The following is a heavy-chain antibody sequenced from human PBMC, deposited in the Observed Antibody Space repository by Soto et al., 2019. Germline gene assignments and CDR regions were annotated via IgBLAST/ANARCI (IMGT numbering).Heavy chain of an antibody. CDR1: GGTFSSCA. CDR3: ASSQGSSTSLEIYYYYYYGMDV. V-gene: IGHV1-69*01. Sequence: QVQLVQSGAEVKKPGSSVKVSCKASGGTFSSCAISWVRQAPGQGLAWMGGIIPISDTTNYAQKFQGRVTITADDSTSTAYMELSSLRSEDTAVYYCASSQGSSTSLEIYYYYYYGMDVWGQGTTVTVSS. CDR2: IIPISDTT. D-gene: IGHD2-2*01. J-gene: IGHJ6*02.